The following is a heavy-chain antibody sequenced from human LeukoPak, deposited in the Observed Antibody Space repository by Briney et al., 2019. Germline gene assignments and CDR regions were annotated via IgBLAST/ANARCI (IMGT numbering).Heavy chain of an antibody. Sequence: PGGSLRLSCVASGFTFRSYAMSWVRQAPGKGLEWVSVISDGGGSTSYADPVKGRFTISRENSKNKLYLQVNSLRAEDTAKYYCVKDRGPYISGWYPRFDYWGQGILVTVSS. CDR1: GFTFRSYA. D-gene: IGHD6-19*01. J-gene: IGHJ4*02. CDR3: VKDRGPYISGWYPRFDY. V-gene: IGHV3-23*01. CDR2: ISDGGGST.